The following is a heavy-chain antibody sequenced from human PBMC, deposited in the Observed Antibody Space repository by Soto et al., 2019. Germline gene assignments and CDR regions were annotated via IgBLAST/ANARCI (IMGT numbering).Heavy chain of an antibody. Sequence: SETLSLTCTVSGGSISSGDYYWSWIRQPPGKGLEWIGYIYYSGSTYYNPSLKSRVTISVDTSKNQFSLKLSSVTAADTAVYYCARVYEEELGSFDYWGQGTLVTVSS. J-gene: IGHJ4*02. CDR2: IYYSGST. CDR1: GGSISSGDYY. D-gene: IGHD1-7*01. V-gene: IGHV4-30-4*01. CDR3: ARVYEEELGSFDY.